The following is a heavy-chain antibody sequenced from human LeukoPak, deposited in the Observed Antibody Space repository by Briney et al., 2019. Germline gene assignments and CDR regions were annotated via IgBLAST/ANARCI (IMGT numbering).Heavy chain of an antibody. CDR1: GFTFSTYT. J-gene: IGHJ4*02. Sequence: GGSLRLSCAASGFTFSTYTMIWVRQAPGKGLEWVSSITSAGNFIYYADSLRGRFTASGDNAKNSLYLQMNRLRAEDTAMYYCARDLWDHWGQGTLVTVSS. CDR2: ITSAGNFI. CDR3: ARDLWDH. V-gene: IGHV3-21*01.